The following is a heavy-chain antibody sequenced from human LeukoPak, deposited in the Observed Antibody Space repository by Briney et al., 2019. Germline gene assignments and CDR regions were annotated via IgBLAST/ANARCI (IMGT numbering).Heavy chain of an antibody. J-gene: IGHJ3*02. CDR2: IYYSGST. Sequence: PSETLSLTCTVSGGSISSSSYYWGWIRQPPGKGLEWIGSIYYSGSTYYNPSLKSRVTISVDTSKNQFSLKLSSVTAADTAVYYCASHSGSLIWHAFDIWGQGTMVTVSS. CDR1: GGSISSSSYY. CDR3: ASHSGSLIWHAFDI. V-gene: IGHV4-39*07. D-gene: IGHD1-26*01.